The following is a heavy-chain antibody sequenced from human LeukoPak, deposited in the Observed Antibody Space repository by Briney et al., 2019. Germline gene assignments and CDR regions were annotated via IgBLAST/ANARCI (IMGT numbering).Heavy chain of an antibody. D-gene: IGHD5/OR15-5a*01. CDR1: GYSFTSYW. CDR3: ARAPSARSTYFDY. J-gene: IGHJ4*02. CDR2: IYPGDSDT. V-gene: IGHV5-51*01. Sequence: GESLQISCKDSGYSFTSYWIGWVRQMPGKGLEWMGIIYPGDSDTRYSPSFQGQVTISADKSISTAYLQWSSLKASDTAMYYCARAPSARSTYFDYWGQGTLVTVSS.